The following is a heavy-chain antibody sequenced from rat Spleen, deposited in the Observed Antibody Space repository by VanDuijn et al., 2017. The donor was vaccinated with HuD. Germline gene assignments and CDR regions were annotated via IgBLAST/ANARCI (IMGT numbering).Heavy chain of an antibody. V-gene: IGHV5-29*01. J-gene: IGHJ3*01. CDR1: GFTFSDYY. D-gene: IGHD1-12*02. CDR2: ISYDGSCT. CDR3: ARHADGSYYYEFAY. Sequence: EVQLVESDGGLVQPGRSLKLSCAASGFTFSDYYMACVRQAPTKGLAWVATISYDGSCTYYRDSVKGRFTISRDNAKSTLYLQMDSLRSEDTATYYCARHADGSYYYEFAYWGQGTLVTVSS.